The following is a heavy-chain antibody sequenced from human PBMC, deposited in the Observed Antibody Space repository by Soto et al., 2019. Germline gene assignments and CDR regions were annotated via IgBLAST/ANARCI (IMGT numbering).Heavy chain of an antibody. J-gene: IGHJ6*02. CDR3: AADSIAVAGPRYYYYYGMDV. D-gene: IGHD6-19*01. CDR2: IVVGSGNT. Sequence: QMQLVQSGPEVKKPGTSVKVSCKASGFTFTSSAVQWVRQARGQRLEWIGWIVVGSGNTNYAQKLQERVTITRDMSTNTAYMELSSLRSEDTAVYYCAADSIAVAGPRYYYYYGMDVWGQGTTVTVSS. V-gene: IGHV1-58*01. CDR1: GFTFTSSA.